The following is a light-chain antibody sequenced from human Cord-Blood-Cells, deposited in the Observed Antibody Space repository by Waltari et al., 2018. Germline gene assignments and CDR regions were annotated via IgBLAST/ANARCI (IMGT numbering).Light chain of an antibody. CDR3: QSADSSGTYVV. J-gene: IGLJ2*01. CDR1: ALPKQY. CDR2: KDR. V-gene: IGLV3-25*02. Sequence: SYELTQPPSVSVSPGQTARITCSGDALPKQYAYWYQQKPGQAPVLVIYKDRERPSGIPERFSGSSSGTTVTLTISGVRAEDEADYYCQSADSSGTYVVFGGGTKLTVL.